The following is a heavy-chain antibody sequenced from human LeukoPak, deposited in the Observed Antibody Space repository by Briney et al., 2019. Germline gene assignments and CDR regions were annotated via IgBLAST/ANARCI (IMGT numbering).Heavy chain of an antibody. CDR3: TTVYSSSWYHYGYFDL. J-gene: IGHJ2*01. CDR1: GYTFTSYG. D-gene: IGHD6-13*01. V-gene: IGHV1-18*01. CDR2: ISAYNGNT. Sequence: GASVKVSCKASGYTFTSYGISWVRQAPGQGLEWMGWISAYNGNTNYAQKLQGRVTMTTDTSTSTAYMELRSLRSDDTAVYYCTTVYSSSWYHYGYFDLWGRGTLVTVSS.